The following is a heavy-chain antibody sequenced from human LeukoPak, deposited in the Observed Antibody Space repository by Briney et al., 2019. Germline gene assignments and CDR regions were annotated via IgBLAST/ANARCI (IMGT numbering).Heavy chain of an antibody. CDR2: ISAYNGNT. V-gene: IGHV1-18*01. Sequence: EASVKVSCKASGYTFTSYGISWVRQAPGQGLEWMGWISAYNGNTNYAQKLQGRVTMTTDTSTSTAYMELRSLRSDDTAVYYCASHDYGDYSGAYYMDVWGKGTTVTVSS. CDR1: GYTFTSYG. D-gene: IGHD4-17*01. J-gene: IGHJ6*03. CDR3: ASHDYGDYSGAYYMDV.